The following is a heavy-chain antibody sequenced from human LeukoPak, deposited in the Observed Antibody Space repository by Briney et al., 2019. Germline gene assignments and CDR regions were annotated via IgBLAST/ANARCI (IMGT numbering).Heavy chain of an antibody. D-gene: IGHD5-24*01. CDR2: ISWNGDKP. V-gene: IGHV3-20*04. CDR3: ARGGGDGYNYYCYGLDV. Sequence: PGGSLRLSCAASGFKFDDYAMSWVRQAPGKGLEWVSVISWNGDKPGYADSVKGRFTISRDNTKNSLYLQMNSLRVEDTALYYCARGGGDGYNYYCYGLDVWGQGTTVTVSS. CDR1: GFKFDDYA. J-gene: IGHJ6*02.